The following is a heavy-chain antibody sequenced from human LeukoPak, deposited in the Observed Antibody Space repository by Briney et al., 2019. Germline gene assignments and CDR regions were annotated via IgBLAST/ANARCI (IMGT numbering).Heavy chain of an antibody. CDR3: ARRRYYYDSSGYFQH. V-gene: IGHV1-2*02. CDR1: GYTFTSYY. CDR2: INPNSGGT. D-gene: IGHD3-22*01. Sequence: GASVKVSCKASGYTFTSYYMHWVRQAPGQGLEWMGWINPNSGGTNYAQKFQGRVTMTRDTSISTAYMELSRLRSDDTAVYYCARRRYYYDSSGYFQHWGQGILVTVSS. J-gene: IGHJ1*01.